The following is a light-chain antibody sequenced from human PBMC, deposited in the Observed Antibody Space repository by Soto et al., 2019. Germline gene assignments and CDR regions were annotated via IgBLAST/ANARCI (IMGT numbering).Light chain of an antibody. CDR3: SSYTTISTYV. J-gene: IGLJ1*01. V-gene: IGLV2-14*01. Sequence: HSALTQPASVSGSPGQSITISCTGTSSDVGGYNYVSWYQQHPGKAPKLMIYDVRNRPSGVSNRFSGSKSVNTASLTISGLQAEDEADYYCSSYTTISTYVFGTGTKLTV. CDR1: SSDVGGYNY. CDR2: DVR.